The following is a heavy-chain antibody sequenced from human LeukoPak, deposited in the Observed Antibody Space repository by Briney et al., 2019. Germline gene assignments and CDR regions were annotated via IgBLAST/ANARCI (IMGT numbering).Heavy chain of an antibody. J-gene: IGHJ4*02. CDR3: ARRGTGWYYFNY. Sequence: GGSLRLSCAASGFMFSSYWMSWVRQAPGKGLEWVANIKLDGSDKYYVDSVKGRFTISRDNAKNSLYLQMNSLRSEDTAVYYCARRGTGWYYFNYWGQGILVTVYS. D-gene: IGHD6-19*01. CDR2: IKLDGSDK. V-gene: IGHV3-7*04. CDR1: GFMFSSYW.